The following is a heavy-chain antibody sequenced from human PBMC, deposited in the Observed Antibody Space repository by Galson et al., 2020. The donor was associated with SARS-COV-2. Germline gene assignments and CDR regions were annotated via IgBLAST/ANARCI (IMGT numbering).Heavy chain of an antibody. Sequence: SRRYNPSLESRVTISVDRTKNQVSLKLNSVTAADTAVYYCARDNLADGTGYYSGMDVWGQGTTVSVSS. CDR2: SR. CDR3: ARDNLADGTGYYSGMDV. V-gene: IGHV4-59*01. J-gene: IGHJ6*02. D-gene: IGHD6-13*01.